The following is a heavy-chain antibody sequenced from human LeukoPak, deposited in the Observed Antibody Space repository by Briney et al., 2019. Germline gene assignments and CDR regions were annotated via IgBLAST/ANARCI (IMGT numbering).Heavy chain of an antibody. CDR2: IRYDGSNK. Sequence: GGSLRLSCAASGFSFSTYEMNWVRQAPGKGLEWVAFIRYDGSNKYYADSVKGRFTISRDNSKNTLYLQMNSLRAEDTAVYYCAKSGRDGDYGWGQGTLVTVSS. V-gene: IGHV3-30*02. J-gene: IGHJ4*02. D-gene: IGHD4-17*01. CDR3: AKSGRDGDYG. CDR1: GFSFSTYE.